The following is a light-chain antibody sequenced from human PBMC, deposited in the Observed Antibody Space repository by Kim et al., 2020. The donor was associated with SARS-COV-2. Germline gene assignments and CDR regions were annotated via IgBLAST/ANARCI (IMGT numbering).Light chain of an antibody. CDR2: GKN. CDR1: SLRSYY. J-gene: IGLJ2*01. V-gene: IGLV3-19*01. Sequence: SSELTQDPAVSVALGQTVRITCRGDSLRSYYATWYQQKAGQAPALFVYGKNNRPSGIPDRFSGSSSGNTASLTITGAQADDEADYYCMSRGTSGAVVFGGGNQLTVL. CDR3: MSRGTSGAVV.